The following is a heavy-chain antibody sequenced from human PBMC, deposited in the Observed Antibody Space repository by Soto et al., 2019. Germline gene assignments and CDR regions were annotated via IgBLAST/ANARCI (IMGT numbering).Heavy chain of an antibody. CDR1: GFTFSSYG. J-gene: IGHJ6*02. CDR2: ISYDGSNK. Sequence: QVQLVESGGGVVQPGRSLRLSCAASGFTFSSYGMHWVRQAPGKGLEWVAVISYDGSNKYYADSVKGRFTISRDNSKNTLYLKMNSLRAEDTAVYYCAKPTHNWQLGDYYYYGMDVWGQGTTVTVSS. D-gene: IGHD6-6*01. CDR3: AKPTHNWQLGDYYYYGMDV. V-gene: IGHV3-30*18.